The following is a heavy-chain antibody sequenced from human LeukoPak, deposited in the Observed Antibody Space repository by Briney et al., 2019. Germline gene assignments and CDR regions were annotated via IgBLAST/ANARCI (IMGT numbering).Heavy chain of an antibody. CDR1: GYSISSGYY. CDR2: IYHSGST. D-gene: IGHD6-19*01. CDR3: ARGEAVAGTVDY. Sequence: KTSETLSLTCTVSGYSISSGYYWGWIRQPPGKGLEWIGNIYHSGSTYYNPSLKSRVTISADTSKNQFSLKLSSVTAADTAVYYCARGEAVAGTVDYWGQGTLVTVSS. J-gene: IGHJ4*02. V-gene: IGHV4-38-2*02.